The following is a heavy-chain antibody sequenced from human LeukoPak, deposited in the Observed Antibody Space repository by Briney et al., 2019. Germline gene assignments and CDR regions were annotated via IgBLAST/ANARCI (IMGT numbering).Heavy chain of an antibody. J-gene: IGHJ4*02. D-gene: IGHD6-19*01. V-gene: IGHV1-18*01. CDR2: ISAYNGNT. CDR3: ARSRPKGIAVAGRLDY. Sequence: ASVKVSCKASGYTFTSYGISWVRQAPGQGLEWMGWISAYNGNTNYAQKLQGRVTMTTDTSTSTAYMELRSLRSDDTAVYYCARSRPKGIAVAGRLDYWGQGTLVTVSS. CDR1: GYTFTSYG.